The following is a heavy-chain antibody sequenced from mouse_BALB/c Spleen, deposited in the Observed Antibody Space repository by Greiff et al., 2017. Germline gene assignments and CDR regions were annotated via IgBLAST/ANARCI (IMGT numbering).Heavy chain of an antibody. J-gene: IGHJ2*01. D-gene: IGHD2-14*01. CDR2: INSNGGST. CDR1: GFTFSSYY. Sequence: EVKLMESGGGLVKLGGSLKLSCAASGFTFSSYYMSWVRQTPEKRLELVAAINSNGGSTYYPDTVKGRFTISRDNAKNTLYLQMSSLKSEDTALYYCARDRSYFDYWGQGTTLTVSS. CDR3: ARDRSYFDY. V-gene: IGHV5-6-2*01.